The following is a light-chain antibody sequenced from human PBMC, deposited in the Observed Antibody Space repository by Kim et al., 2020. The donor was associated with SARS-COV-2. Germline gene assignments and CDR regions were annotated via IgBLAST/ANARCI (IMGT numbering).Light chain of an antibody. J-gene: IGKJ2*03. V-gene: IGKV2-28*01. CDR3: MQALQAPYS. Sequence: DIVMTQSPLSLPVTPGEPASISCMSSQSLLHSNGYNYLDWYLQKPGQSPQLLIYLGSNRASGVPDRFSGSGSGTDFTLKISRVEAEDVGVFYCMQALQAPYSFGQGTKLEI. CDR2: LGS. CDR1: QSLLHSNGYNY.